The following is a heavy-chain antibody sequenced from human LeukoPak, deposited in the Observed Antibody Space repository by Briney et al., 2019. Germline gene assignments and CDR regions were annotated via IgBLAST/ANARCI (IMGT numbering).Heavy chain of an antibody. CDR2: IYTSGST. D-gene: IGHD3-22*01. CDR1: GGSISSYY. V-gene: IGHV4-4*07. Sequence: SETLSLTCTVSGGSISSYYWSWIRQPPGKGLEWIGRIYTSGSTNYNPSLKSRVTMSIDTCKNQFSLKLSSVTAADTAVYYCARGWYSSGYYSGNYYYMDVWGKGTTVTVSS. CDR3: ARGWYSSGYYSGNYYYMDV. J-gene: IGHJ6*03.